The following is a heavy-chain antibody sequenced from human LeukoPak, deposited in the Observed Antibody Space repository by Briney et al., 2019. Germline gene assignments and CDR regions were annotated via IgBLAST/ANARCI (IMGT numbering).Heavy chain of an antibody. CDR1: GFTLKNYW. J-gene: IGHJ4*02. CDR3: VREGTTVALFDY. V-gene: IGHV3-7*01. CDR2: IKQDGSET. D-gene: IGHD6-19*01. Sequence: GESLRLSCETSGFTLKNYWMSWLRRAPGKGLEWVANIKQDGSETYLDPVKGRFTISGDNAENSLYLQMNSLRVEDTAVYYCVREGTTVALFDYWGQGSLVTVSS.